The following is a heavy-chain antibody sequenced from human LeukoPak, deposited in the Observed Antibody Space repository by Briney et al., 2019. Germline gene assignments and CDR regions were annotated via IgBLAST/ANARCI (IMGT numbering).Heavy chain of an antibody. D-gene: IGHD6-19*01. J-gene: IGHJ4*02. CDR1: GGSISSGAYS. CDR2: IYHSGST. Sequence: SETLSLTCAVSGGSISSGAYSWSWIRQPPGKGLEWIGYIYHSGSTSYNPSLKSRVTISIDRSKNQFSLKLNSVTAADTAVYSCARHSFSSGWKSFDYWGQGTLVTVSS. CDR3: ARHSFSSGWKSFDY. V-gene: IGHV4-30-2*01.